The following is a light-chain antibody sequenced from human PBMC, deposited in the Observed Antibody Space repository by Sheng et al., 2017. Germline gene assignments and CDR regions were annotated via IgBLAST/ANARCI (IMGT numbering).Light chain of an antibody. Sequence: DIQMTQSPSSLSAFVGDRVTITCRASQSIRNLLAWYQQKPGNAPKFLIYKASSLESGVPSRFSGSGSGTEFTLTISSLQPDDFATYYCQQYNTYPWTFGPRDQGGKSN. CDR2: KAS. CDR1: QSIRNL. V-gene: IGKV1-5*03. CDR3: QQYNTYPWT. J-gene: IGKJ1*01.